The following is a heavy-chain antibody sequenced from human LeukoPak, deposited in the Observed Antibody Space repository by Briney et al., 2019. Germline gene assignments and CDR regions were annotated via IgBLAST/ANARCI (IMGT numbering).Heavy chain of an antibody. Sequence: PGGSLRLSCAASGFTFSSYAMSWVRQAPGKGLEWVSAISGSGGSTYYAGSVKGRFTISRDNSKNTLYLQMNSLRAEDTAVYYCAKDGSRSRWLVASSFDYWGQGTLVTVSS. CDR3: AKDGSRSRWLVASSFDY. V-gene: IGHV3-23*01. CDR2: ISGSGGST. D-gene: IGHD6-19*01. J-gene: IGHJ4*02. CDR1: GFTFSSYA.